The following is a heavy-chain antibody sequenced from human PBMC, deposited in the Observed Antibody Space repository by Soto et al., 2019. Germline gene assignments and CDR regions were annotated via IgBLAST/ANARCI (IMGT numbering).Heavy chain of an antibody. CDR1: GFIVRSDS. CDR2: VFTDGRT. Sequence: GGSLRLSCAASGFIVRSDSIIWVRQAPGKGLEWVSAVFTDGRTYYADSVKGRFTISRDSSKNTVFLQMNSLRTEDTAVYSCVRGPSGGYKYGYNWGYLDYWGQGTLVTVSS. V-gene: IGHV3-53*01. D-gene: IGHD5-18*01. J-gene: IGHJ4*02. CDR3: VRGPSGGYKYGYNWGYLDY.